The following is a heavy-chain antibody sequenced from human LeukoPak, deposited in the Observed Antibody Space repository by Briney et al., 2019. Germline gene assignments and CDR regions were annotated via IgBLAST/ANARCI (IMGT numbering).Heavy chain of an antibody. J-gene: IGHJ6*02. Sequence: GGSLRLSCAASGFTFSSYWMSWVRQAPGKGLEWVANIKQDGSEKHYVDSVKGRFTISRDNAKNSLYLQMNSLRAEDTAVYYCATGYGDYYYGMDVWGQGTTVTVSS. V-gene: IGHV3-7*01. CDR3: ATGYGDYYYGMDV. CDR2: IKQDGSEK. D-gene: IGHD4-17*01. CDR1: GFTFSSYW.